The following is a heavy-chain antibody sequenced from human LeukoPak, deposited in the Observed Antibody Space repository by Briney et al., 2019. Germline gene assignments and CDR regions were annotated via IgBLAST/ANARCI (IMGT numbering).Heavy chain of an antibody. CDR2: INHSRST. V-gene: IGHV4-34*01. J-gene: IGHJ4*02. Sequence: ASETLSLTCAVYGDSFRGYYWSWLRQPTGKGVEWVGEINHSRSTNYNPSLKSRVTISVDTSKNQFSLKLSSVTAADTAVYYCARGLAAPGIPFDYWGQGTLVTVSS. CDR1: GDSFRGYY. D-gene: IGHD6-13*01. CDR3: ARGLAAPGIPFDY.